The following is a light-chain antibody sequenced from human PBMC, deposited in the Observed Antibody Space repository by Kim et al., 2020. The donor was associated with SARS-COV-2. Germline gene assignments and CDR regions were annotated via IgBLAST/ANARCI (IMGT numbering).Light chain of an antibody. V-gene: IGLV1-47*01. CDR2: RNN. Sequence: GQRVTISCSGSSSNIGSNYVYWYQQRPGTAPKLLIYRNNQRPSGVPDRFSGSKSGTSASLAISGLRPEDEADYYCAAWDDSLSGPVFGGGTQLTVL. CDR3: AAWDDSLSGPV. CDR1: SSNIGSNY. J-gene: IGLJ2*01.